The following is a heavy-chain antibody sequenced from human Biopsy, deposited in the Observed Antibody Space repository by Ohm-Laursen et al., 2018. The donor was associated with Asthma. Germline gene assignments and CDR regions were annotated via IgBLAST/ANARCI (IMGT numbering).Heavy chain of an antibody. CDR1: GFTFGNFW. Sequence: SLRLSCAASGFTFGNFWMSWGRQTPGKGLEWVATITGDGSQKFYVDSVTGRFTISRDNSKNSLYLQMNSLRVEDTAVYYCARDGRWFDPWGQGTLVTVSS. V-gene: IGHV3-7*01. CDR3: ARDGRWFDP. J-gene: IGHJ5*02. CDR2: ITGDGSQK.